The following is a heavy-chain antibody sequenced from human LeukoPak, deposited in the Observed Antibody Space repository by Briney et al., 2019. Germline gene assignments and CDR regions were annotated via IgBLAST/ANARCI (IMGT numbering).Heavy chain of an antibody. V-gene: IGHV1-46*01. Sequence: GASVKVSCKASGYTFTSYYMHWVRQAPGQGLEWMGIINPSGGSTSYAQKFQGRVTMTRDTSTSTVYMELSRLRSDDTAVYYCARVEDSSGWYASFDYWGQGTLVTVSS. CDR2: INPSGGST. CDR1: GYTFTSYY. D-gene: IGHD6-19*01. CDR3: ARVEDSSGWYASFDY. J-gene: IGHJ4*02.